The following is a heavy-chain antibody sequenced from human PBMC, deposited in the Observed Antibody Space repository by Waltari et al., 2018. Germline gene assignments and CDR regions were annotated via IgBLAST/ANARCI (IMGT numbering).Heavy chain of an antibody. J-gene: IGHJ4*02. CDR1: GGSISSSNW. Sequence: QVQLQESGPGLVKPSGTLSLTCAVSGGSISSSNWWSWVRQPPGKGLEWIGKIYHGGSTNYNPSLKSRVTISVDKSKNQFSLKLSSVTAADTAVYYCARKYCSSTSCYAPSFDYWGQGTLVTVSS. D-gene: IGHD2-2*01. CDR3: ARKYCSSTSCYAPSFDY. V-gene: IGHV4-4*02. CDR2: IYHGGST.